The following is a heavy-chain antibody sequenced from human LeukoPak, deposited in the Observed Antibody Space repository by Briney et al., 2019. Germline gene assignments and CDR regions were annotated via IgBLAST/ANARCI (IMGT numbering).Heavy chain of an antibody. CDR1: GGTFSSYA. Sequence: ASVKVSCKASGGTFSSYAISWVRQAPGQGLEWMGGIIPIFGTANYAQKFQGRVTITTDESTSTAYTELSSLRSEDTAVYYCARDRLDIVPSGYYYYYYMDVWGKGTTVTVSS. CDR2: IIPIFGTA. D-gene: IGHD2-2*03. V-gene: IGHV1-69*05. CDR3: ARDRLDIVPSGYYYYYYMDV. J-gene: IGHJ6*03.